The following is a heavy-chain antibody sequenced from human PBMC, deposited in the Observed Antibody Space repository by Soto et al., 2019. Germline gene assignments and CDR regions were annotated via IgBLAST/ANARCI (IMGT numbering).Heavy chain of an antibody. Sequence: GGSLRLSCAASGFSFSSYSMNWVRQAPGKGLEWVSYISSSSSTIYYADSVKGRFTISRDNAKNSLYLQMNSLRAEDTAVYYCARGSVYDILTGYYSNWFDPWGQGTLVTVSS. CDR3: ARGSVYDILTGYYSNWFDP. CDR1: GFSFSSYS. CDR2: ISSSSSTI. D-gene: IGHD3-9*01. V-gene: IGHV3-48*01. J-gene: IGHJ5*02.